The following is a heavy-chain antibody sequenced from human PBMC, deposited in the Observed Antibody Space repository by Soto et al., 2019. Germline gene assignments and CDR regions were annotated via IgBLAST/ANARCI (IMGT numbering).Heavy chain of an antibody. V-gene: IGHV3-30-3*01. CDR1: GFTFSSYA. Sequence: QVQLVESGGGVVQPGRSLRLSCAASGFTFSSYAMHLVRQAPGKGLEWVACISYDGSNKYYADSVKGRFTIYRDNSKNTLYLQMNSLRDEDTAVYYCASRYCSGGSCYYYYYYGMDVWGQGTTVTVSS. J-gene: IGHJ6*02. D-gene: IGHD2-15*01. CDR3: ASRYCSGGSCYYYYYYGMDV. CDR2: ISYDGSNK.